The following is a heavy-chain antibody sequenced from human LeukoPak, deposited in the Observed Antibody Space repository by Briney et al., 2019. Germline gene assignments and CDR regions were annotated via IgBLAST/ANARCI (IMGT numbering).Heavy chain of an antibody. CDR2: IWYDGSNK. J-gene: IGHJ6*03. CDR3: AKVSSSSWRIDYYYMDV. D-gene: IGHD6-13*01. V-gene: IGHV3-33*06. Sequence: GRSLRLSCAASGFTFSSYGMHRVRQAPGQGLEWVAVIWYDGSNKYYADSVKGRFTISRDNSKNTLYLQMNSLRAEDAAVYYCAKVSSSSWRIDYYYMDVWGKGTTVTVSS. CDR1: GFTFSSYG.